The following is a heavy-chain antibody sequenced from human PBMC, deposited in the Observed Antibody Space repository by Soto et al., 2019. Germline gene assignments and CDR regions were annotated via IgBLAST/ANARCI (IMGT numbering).Heavy chain of an antibody. V-gene: IGHV1-58*01. CDR2: IVVGSGNT. J-gene: IGHJ6*02. Sequence: GASVKVSCKASGFTFTSSAVQWVRQARGQRLEWIGWIVVGSGNTNYAQKFQERVTITRDMSTSTAYMELSSLRSEDTAVYYCAGATTVYYYYYGMDGCGQGTTVTVSS. CDR1: GFTFTSSA. D-gene: IGHD1-1*01. CDR3: AGATTVYYYYYGMDG.